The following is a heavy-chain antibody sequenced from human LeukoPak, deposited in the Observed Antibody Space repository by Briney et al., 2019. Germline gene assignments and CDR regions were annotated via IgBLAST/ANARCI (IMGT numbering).Heavy chain of an antibody. J-gene: IGHJ4*02. CDR2: CDTNCGGA. Sequence: ASGNLSCNVSGSSFTGYCLHWVRQPPAQGDGSGGGCDTNCGGANYAQKFQGRGTMTRDTSISTAYMELIRMRSDDTAVYYCARLPRGGWVQFFGRLGPPDDYWGQGTLVTVSP. V-gene: IGHV1-2*02. D-gene: IGHD5-24*01. CDR3: ARLPRGGWVQFFGRLGPPDDY. CDR1: GSSFTGYC.